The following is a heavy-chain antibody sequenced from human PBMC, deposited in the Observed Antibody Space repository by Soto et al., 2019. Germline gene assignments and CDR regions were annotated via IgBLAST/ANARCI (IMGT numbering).Heavy chain of an antibody. J-gene: IGHJ4*02. CDR3: AREGPLFDSGYDSPCGLD. CDR1: GFTFSDYY. CDR2: ISSSGSTI. D-gene: IGHD5-12*01. Sequence: QVQLVESGGGLVKPGGSLRLSCAASGFTFSDYYMSWIRQAPGKGLEWVSYISSSGSTIYYADSVKGRFTISRDNAKNSXCLEMNSRRAEDTAVYYCAREGPLFDSGYDSPCGLDWGQGTMVTVSS. V-gene: IGHV3-11*01.